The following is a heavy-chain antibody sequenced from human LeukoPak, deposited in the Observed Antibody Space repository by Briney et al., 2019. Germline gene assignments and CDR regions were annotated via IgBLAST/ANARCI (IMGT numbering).Heavy chain of an antibody. CDR1: GFTFRSYG. J-gene: IGHJ4*02. V-gene: IGHV3-30*18. Sequence: PGGSLRLSCAASGFTFRSYGMHWVRQAPGKGLEWVAVIGHDGGNKYYADSVRGRFTISRDNSKSTLFLQMNSLRAEDTAVYYCAKIHYYESSGYLEYWGQGTLVTVSS. CDR3: AKIHYYESSGYLEY. CDR2: IGHDGGNK. D-gene: IGHD3-22*01.